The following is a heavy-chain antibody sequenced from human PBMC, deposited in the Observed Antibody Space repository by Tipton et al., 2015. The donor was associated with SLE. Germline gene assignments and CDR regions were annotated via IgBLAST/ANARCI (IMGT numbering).Heavy chain of an antibody. CDR3: ARRHYSGPFDS. V-gene: IGHV4-39*07. CDR1: GDSITSSSYY. CDR2: IYYTGST. J-gene: IGHJ4*02. D-gene: IGHD5-12*01. Sequence: TLSLTCSVSGDSITSSSYYWGWICQPPGKGLEWIGSIYYTGSTYYNPSLKSRVTISVDTSKNQFSLKLNSVTAADTAVYYCARRHYSGPFDSWGQGTLVTVSS.